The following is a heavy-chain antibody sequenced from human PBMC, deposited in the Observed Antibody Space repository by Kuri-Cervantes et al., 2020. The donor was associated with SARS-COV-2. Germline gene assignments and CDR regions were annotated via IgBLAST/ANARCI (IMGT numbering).Heavy chain of an antibody. CDR1: GFTFSDYY. CDR2: ISSSSSYT. V-gene: IGHV3-11*05. Sequence: GGSLRLSCAASGFTFSDYYMSWIRQAPGKGLEWVSYISSSSSYTNYADSVKGRFTISRDNAKNTLYLQMNSLRAEDTAVYYCVKDSRVYYFDYWGQGTLVTVSS. CDR3: VKDSRVYYFDY. J-gene: IGHJ4*02. D-gene: IGHD2/OR15-2a*01.